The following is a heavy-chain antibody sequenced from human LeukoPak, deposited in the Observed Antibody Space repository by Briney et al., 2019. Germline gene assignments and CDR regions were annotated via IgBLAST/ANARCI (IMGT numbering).Heavy chain of an antibody. CDR2: IREDGSEK. Sequence: GGSLRLSCTAFGFTFGRHWMSWVRQAPGKGPEWVSNIREDGSEKFYANSVKGRFTISRDNAKNSLYLQMNSLTVDDTAVYYCARDHDCSSTSCSPNNWFDPWGQGTLVTVSS. CDR1: GFTFGRHW. V-gene: IGHV3-7*01. D-gene: IGHD2-2*01. CDR3: ARDHDCSSTSCSPNNWFDP. J-gene: IGHJ5*02.